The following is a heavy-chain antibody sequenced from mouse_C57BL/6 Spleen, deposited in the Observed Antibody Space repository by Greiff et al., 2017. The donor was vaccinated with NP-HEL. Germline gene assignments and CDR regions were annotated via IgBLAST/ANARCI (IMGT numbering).Heavy chain of an antibody. V-gene: IGHV2-2*01. CDR3: ARRQGHYAMDY. D-gene: IGHD3-2*01. CDR1: GFSLTSYG. J-gene: IGHJ4*01. Sequence: VQRVESGPGLVQPSQSLSITCTVSGFSLTSYGVHWVRQSPGKGLEWLGVIWSGGSTDYNAAFISRLSISKDNSKSQVFFKMNSLQADDTAIYYCARRQGHYAMDYWGQGTSVTVSS. CDR2: IWSGGST.